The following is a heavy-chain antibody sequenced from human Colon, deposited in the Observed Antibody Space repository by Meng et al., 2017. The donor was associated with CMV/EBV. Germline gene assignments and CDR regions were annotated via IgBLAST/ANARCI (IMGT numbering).Heavy chain of an antibody. CDR1: GGSISSSSYY. CDR3: ARGIVY. CDR2: IYYSGST. Sequence: SETLSLTCTVSGGSISSSSYYWGWIRQPPGRGLEWIGSIYYSGSTYYNPSLKSRVTISVDTSKNQFSLKLSSVTATNTAVYYCARGIVYWGQGTLVTVSS. J-gene: IGHJ4*02. V-gene: IGHV4-39*07.